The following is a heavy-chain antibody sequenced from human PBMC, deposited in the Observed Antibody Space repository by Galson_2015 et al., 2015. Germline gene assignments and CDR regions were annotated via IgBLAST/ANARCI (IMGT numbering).Heavy chain of an antibody. CDR3: ARVGGDIAARTWVYFDY. Sequence: SLRLPCAASGFTFSRYAMHWVRQAPGKGLEWVAVISYDGSNKFYADSVKGRFTISRDNSKNTLYLQMNSLRPEDTAVYYCARVGGDIAARTWVYFDYWGQGTLVTVSS. CDR2: ISYDGSNK. CDR1: GFTFSRYA. J-gene: IGHJ4*02. D-gene: IGHD6-6*01. V-gene: IGHV3-30-3*01.